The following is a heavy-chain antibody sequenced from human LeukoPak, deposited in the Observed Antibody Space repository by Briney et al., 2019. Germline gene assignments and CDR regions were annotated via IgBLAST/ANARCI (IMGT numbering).Heavy chain of an antibody. V-gene: IGHV3-21*01. Sequence: GGSLRLSCAASGFTFSSYSMNWVRQAPGKGLEWVSSISSSSSYIYYADSVKGRFTISRDNAKNSLYLQMNSLRAEDTAVYYCARVYVGATSFDYWGQGTLVTVSS. CDR2: ISSSSSYI. J-gene: IGHJ4*02. D-gene: IGHD1-26*01. CDR3: ARVYVGATSFDY. CDR1: GFTFSSYS.